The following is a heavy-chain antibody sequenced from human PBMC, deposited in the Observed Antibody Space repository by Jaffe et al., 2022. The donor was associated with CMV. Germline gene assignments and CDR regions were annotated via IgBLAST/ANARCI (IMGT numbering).Heavy chain of an antibody. V-gene: IGHV1-18*04. Sequence: QVQLVQSGAEVKKPGASVKVSCKASGYTFTSYGISWVRQAPGQGLEWMGWISAYNGNTNYAQKLQGRVTMTTDTSTSTAYMELRSLRSDDTAVYYCARDHPEYCSSTSCSVGLGVRFDYWGQGTLVTVSS. CDR1: GYTFTSYG. CDR3: ARDHPEYCSSTSCSVGLGVRFDY. J-gene: IGHJ4*02. CDR2: ISAYNGNT. D-gene: IGHD2-2*01.